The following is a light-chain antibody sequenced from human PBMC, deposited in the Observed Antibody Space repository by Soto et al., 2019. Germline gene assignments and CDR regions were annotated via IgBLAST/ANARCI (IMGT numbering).Light chain of an antibody. CDR3: QQTYTTPLT. J-gene: IGKJ4*01. V-gene: IGKV1-39*01. CDR2: GVS. CDR1: QSISSS. Sequence: DIQMTQSPSSLSASVGDKVTITCRASQSISSSLNWYQQKSGKAPNLLIYGVSRLQGGVPSRFSGSGSGTDFTLTVTSLQPGDFATYYCQQTYTTPLTFGGGTKVDIK.